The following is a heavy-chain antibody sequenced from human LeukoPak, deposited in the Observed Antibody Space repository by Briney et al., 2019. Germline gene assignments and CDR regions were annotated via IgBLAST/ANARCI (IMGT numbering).Heavy chain of an antibody. CDR1: GFTFSSYA. CDR2: IRGSGGST. D-gene: IGHD6-13*01. Sequence: GGSLRLSCAASGFTFSSYAMSWVRQAPGKGLEWVSAIRGSGGSTYYADSVKGRFTISRDNSKNTLYLQMNSLRAEDTAVYYCAKMAAAGREIPLVDYWGQGTLVTVSS. CDR3: AKMAAAGREIPLVDY. V-gene: IGHV3-23*01. J-gene: IGHJ4*02.